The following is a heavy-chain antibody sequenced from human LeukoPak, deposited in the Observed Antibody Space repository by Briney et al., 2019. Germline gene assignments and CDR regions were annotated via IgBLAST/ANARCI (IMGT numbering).Heavy chain of an antibody. CDR3: AKDWYRYNWNYSPSYNWFDP. Sequence: QAGGSLRLSCAASGFIFNTYAMAWVRQAPGKGLEWVSVIGRSGGDIQYGDSVKGQFTISRDNSKNTLYLEMNSLRAEDTAVYYCAKDWYRYNWNYSPSYNWFDPWGQGTLVTVSS. J-gene: IGHJ5*02. CDR2: IGRSGGDI. V-gene: IGHV3-23*01. D-gene: IGHD1-7*01. CDR1: GFIFNTYA.